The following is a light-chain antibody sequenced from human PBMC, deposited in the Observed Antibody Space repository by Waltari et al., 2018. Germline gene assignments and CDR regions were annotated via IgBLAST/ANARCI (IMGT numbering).Light chain of an antibody. V-gene: IGKV3-15*01. CDR2: SAT. Sequence: EILMTQSPATLSVSPGERATLSCRASQSIGRDLAWYQQRPGQAPRLLIYSATVRATGVPARFSASGSGTEFTLTISNLQSEDVAVYYCQHFNNWPPWAFGQGTKVEIK. J-gene: IGKJ1*01. CDR1: QSIGRD. CDR3: QHFNNWPPWA.